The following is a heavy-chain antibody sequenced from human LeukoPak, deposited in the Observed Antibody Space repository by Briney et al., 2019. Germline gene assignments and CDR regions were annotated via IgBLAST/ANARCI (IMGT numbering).Heavy chain of an antibody. CDR2: ISSSSSYI. D-gene: IGHD6-19*01. J-gene: IGHJ4*02. V-gene: IGHV3-21*01. CDR1: GFTFSSYS. CDR3: AGAVSGWPPRDY. Sequence: GGSLRLSCAASGFTFSSYSMNWVRQAPGKGLEWVSSISSSSSYIYYADSVKGRFTISRDNAKNSLYLQMNSLRAEDTAVYYCAGAVSGWPPRDYWGQGTLVTVSS.